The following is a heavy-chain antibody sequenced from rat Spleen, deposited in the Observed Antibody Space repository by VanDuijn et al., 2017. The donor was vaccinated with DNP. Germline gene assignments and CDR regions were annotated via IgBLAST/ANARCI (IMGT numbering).Heavy chain of an antibody. J-gene: IGHJ2*01. CDR1: GFTFSDYY. D-gene: IGHD1-6*01. V-gene: IGHV5-20*01. Sequence: EVQLVESGGGLVQPGRSLRLSCAASGFTFSDYYMAWVRQAPKKGLEWVAAISPFGSRPYSPGSVKGRFTISRDTAKSSLYLQMNSLKSEDTATYYCTRGVYYGSSWAFDYWGHGVMVTVSS. CDR2: ISPFGSRP. CDR3: TRGVYYGSSWAFDY.